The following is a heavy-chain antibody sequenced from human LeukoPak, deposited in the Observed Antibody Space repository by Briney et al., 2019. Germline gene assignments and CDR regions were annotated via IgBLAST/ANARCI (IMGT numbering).Heavy chain of an antibody. Sequence: ASVKLSCKASGYTFTSYDINWVRQATGQGLEWMGWMNPNSGNTGYAQKFQGRVTMTRNTSISTAYMELSSLRSEDTAVYYCARIAAASDAFDIWGQGTMVTVSS. V-gene: IGHV1-8*01. CDR1: GYTFTSYD. CDR3: ARIAAASDAFDI. CDR2: MNPNSGNT. D-gene: IGHD6-13*01. J-gene: IGHJ3*02.